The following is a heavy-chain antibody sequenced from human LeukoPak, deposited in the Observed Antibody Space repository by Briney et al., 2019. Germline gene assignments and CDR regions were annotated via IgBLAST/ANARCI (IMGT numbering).Heavy chain of an antibody. CDR2: IYYSGST. Sequence: SETLSLTCTVSGGSLSNYYWNWIRQPPGKGLEWIAYIYYSGSTNYNPSLKSRVTISLDTSKNQFSLKLSSVTTADTAVYYCARMPDNLTGLDSWGQGTLVTVSS. CDR3: ARMPDNLTGLDS. V-gene: IGHV4-59*01. CDR1: GGSLSNYY. D-gene: IGHD3-9*01. J-gene: IGHJ4*02.